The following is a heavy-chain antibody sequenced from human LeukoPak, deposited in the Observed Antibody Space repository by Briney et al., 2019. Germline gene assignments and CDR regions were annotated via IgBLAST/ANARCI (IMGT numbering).Heavy chain of an antibody. CDR1: GFTFSRYW. Sequence: GGSLRLSCAASGFTFSRYWIHWVRQAPGKGLEWAAVISYDGSNKYYADSVKGRFTISRDNSKNTLYLQMNSLRAEDTAVYYCARDSVSRGVVIDFDYWGQGTLVTVSS. J-gene: IGHJ4*02. V-gene: IGHV3-30-3*01. CDR2: ISYDGSNK. D-gene: IGHD3-3*01. CDR3: ARDSVSRGVVIDFDY.